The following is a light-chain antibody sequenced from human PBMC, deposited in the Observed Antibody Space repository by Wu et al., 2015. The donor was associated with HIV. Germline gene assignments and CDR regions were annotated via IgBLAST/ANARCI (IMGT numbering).Light chain of an antibody. CDR1: QGISNF. CDR2: AAS. V-gene: IGKV1-27*01. J-gene: IGKJ2*01. Sequence: DIQMTQSPSSLSASVGDRVTITCRASQGISNFLAWYQQKPGKPPKVLIYAASTLQSGVPSRFSGSGSGTDFTLTVNNLQSEDSAVYYCQHYNNWPPYNFGQGTKVEI. CDR3: QHYNNWPPYN.